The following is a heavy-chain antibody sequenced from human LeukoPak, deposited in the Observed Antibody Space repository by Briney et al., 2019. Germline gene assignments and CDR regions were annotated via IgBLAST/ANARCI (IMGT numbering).Heavy chain of an antibody. Sequence: PGGSLRLSCAASGFTFSGSAMHWVRQASGKGLEWVGRIRSKANGYATAYAASVKGRFTISRDDSKNTAYLQMNSLKTEDTAVYYCTRLVAGRDYFDYWGQGTLVTVSS. J-gene: IGHJ4*02. CDR2: IRSKANGYAT. CDR1: GFTFSGSA. D-gene: IGHD6-19*01. CDR3: TRLVAGRDYFDY. V-gene: IGHV3-73*01.